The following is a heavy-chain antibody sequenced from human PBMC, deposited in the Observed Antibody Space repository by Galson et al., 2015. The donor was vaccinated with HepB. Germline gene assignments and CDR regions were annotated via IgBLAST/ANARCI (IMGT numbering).Heavy chain of an antibody. CDR2: MSYDGSNT. Sequence: SLRLSCAASGFTFSSYIMHRVRQAPGKGLEWVAVMSYDGSNTSYPDSVEGRFTISRDNSKNMLYLQMNSLRVEDTAVYYCARDQESYVDSSLGMDVWGQGTTVTVSS. J-gene: IGHJ6*02. CDR3: ARDQESYVDSSLGMDV. D-gene: IGHD3/OR15-3a*01. V-gene: IGHV3-30*04. CDR1: GFTFSSYI.